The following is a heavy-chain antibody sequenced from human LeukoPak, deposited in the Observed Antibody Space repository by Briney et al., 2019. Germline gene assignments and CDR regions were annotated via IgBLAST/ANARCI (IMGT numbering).Heavy chain of an antibody. Sequence: PSETLSLTCRFSGGSFSGYYWNWIRQPPGKGLEWIGEINRSGSTNYNPSLKSRVTISVDTSKNQFSLKVRSVTAADTAVYYCARGRIPIAVAVPCDSWGQGILVTVSS. J-gene: IGHJ4*02. CDR2: INRSGST. V-gene: IGHV4-34*01. CDR3: ARGRIPIAVAVPCDS. CDR1: GGSFSGYY. D-gene: IGHD6-19*01.